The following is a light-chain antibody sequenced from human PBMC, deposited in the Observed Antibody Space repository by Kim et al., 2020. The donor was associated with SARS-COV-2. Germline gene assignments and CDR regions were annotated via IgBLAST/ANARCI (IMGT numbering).Light chain of an antibody. Sequence: LSPEETAPLCCSARQSGSSCALAWYKQKPGQGPRLLIFGASSRATGIPDRVSGSGSETDFTLSISRLEPEEFAVYFCQKYGTAPTFGQGTRLEIK. CDR1: QSGSSCA. CDR2: GAS. CDR3: QKYGTAPT. V-gene: IGKV3-20*01. J-gene: IGKJ5*01.